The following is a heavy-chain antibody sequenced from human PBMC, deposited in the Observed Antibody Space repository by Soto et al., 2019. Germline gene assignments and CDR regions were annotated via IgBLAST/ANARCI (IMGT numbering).Heavy chain of an antibody. Sequence: VQLVESGGGLVQPGGSLRLSCAASGFTFSDHYMDWVRQAPGKGLEWVAVISYDGSNKYYADSVKGRFTISRDNSKNTLYLQMNSLRAEDTAVYYCARGGPLYYFDYWGQGTLVTVSS. J-gene: IGHJ4*02. D-gene: IGHD3-16*01. CDR2: ISYDGSNK. V-gene: IGHV3-30-3*01. CDR3: ARGGPLYYFDY. CDR1: GFTFSDHY.